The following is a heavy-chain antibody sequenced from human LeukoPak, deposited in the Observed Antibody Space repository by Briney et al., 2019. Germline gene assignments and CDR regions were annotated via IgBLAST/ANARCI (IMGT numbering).Heavy chain of an antibody. J-gene: IGHJ5*02. V-gene: IGHV4-59*01. Sequence: SETLSLTCTVSGGSISSYYWSWIRQPPGKGLEWIGNIYYSGSTNYNPSLKSRVTISVDTSKKQVSLKLSSMTAADTAVYYCARGSGSGIDWFDPWGQGTLVTVSS. D-gene: IGHD3-10*01. CDR2: IYYSGST. CDR1: GGSISSYY. CDR3: ARGSGSGIDWFDP.